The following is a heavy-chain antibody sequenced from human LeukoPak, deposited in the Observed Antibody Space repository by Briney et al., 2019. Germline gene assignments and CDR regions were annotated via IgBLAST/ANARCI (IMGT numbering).Heavy chain of an antibody. CDR1: GYTLTELS. J-gene: IGHJ4*02. D-gene: IGHD1-26*01. Sequence: ASVKVSCKVSGYTLTELSMHWVRQAPGKGLEWMGGFDPEDGETIYAQKFQGRVTMTEDTSTDTAYMELSSLRSEDTAVYYCARDFRTGVGATPRFDYWGQGTLVTVSS. V-gene: IGHV1-24*01. CDR2: FDPEDGET. CDR3: ARDFRTGVGATPRFDY.